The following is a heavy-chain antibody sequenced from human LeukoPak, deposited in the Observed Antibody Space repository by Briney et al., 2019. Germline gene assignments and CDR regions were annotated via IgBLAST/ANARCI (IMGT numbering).Heavy chain of an antibody. J-gene: IGHJ5*02. CDR2: ISRTSRHV. CDR3: AKDHRNDFWSGFHP. D-gene: IGHD3-3*01. Sequence: PGGSLRLSCAASGFTFSDYSMNWVRQAPGKGLEWVASISRTSRHVYYAGSVKGRFTISRDNAKNSLYLQMNRLRAEDTAVYYCAKDHRNDFWSGFHPWGQGTLVTVSS. V-gene: IGHV3-21*01. CDR1: GFTFSDYS.